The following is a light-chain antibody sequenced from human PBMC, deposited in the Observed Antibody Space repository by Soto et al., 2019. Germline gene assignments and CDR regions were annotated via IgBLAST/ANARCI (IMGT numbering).Light chain of an antibody. CDR3: LQHKSYQWT. Sequence: DIQMTQSPSAMSASVGDRVIITCRSSQAISNYLAWFQQKPGQAPKRLIYAASTLQSGVPSRFSGSGSGTEFSLTIDTLEPEDFATYFCLQHKSYQWTFGQGTKV. CDR2: AAS. V-gene: IGKV1-17*03. J-gene: IGKJ1*01. CDR1: QAISNY.